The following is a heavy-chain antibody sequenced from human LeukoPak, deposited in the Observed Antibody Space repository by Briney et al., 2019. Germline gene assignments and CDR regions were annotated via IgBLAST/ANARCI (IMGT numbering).Heavy chain of an antibody. CDR2: ISWNSGSI. J-gene: IGHJ4*02. D-gene: IGHD2-15*01. V-gene: IGHV3-9*01. CDR1: GFTFDGYA. CDR3: AKDRRARDIGGFDY. Sequence: GGSLRLSCAASGFTFDGYAMHWVRQAPGKGLEWVSGISWNSGSIGYADSVKGRFTISRDNAKNSLYLQMNSLRAEDTALYYCAKDRRARDIGGFDYWGQGTLVTVSS.